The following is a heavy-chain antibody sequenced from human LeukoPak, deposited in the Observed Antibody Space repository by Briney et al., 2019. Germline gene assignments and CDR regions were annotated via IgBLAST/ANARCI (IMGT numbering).Heavy chain of an antibody. CDR3: ARGGAYSSSWNYYYYYMDV. CDR1: GGSISSSSYY. Sequence: KSSETLSLTCTVSGGSISSSSYYWGWIRQPPGKGLEWIGSIYYSGSTYYNPSLKSRVTISVDTSKNQFSLKLSSVTAADTAVYYCARGGAYSSSWNYYYYYMDVWGKGTTVTVSS. D-gene: IGHD6-13*01. CDR2: IYYSGST. J-gene: IGHJ6*03. V-gene: IGHV4-39*07.